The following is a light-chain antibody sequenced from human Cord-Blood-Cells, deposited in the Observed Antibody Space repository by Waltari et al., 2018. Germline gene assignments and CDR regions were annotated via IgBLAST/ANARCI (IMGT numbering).Light chain of an antibody. V-gene: IGLV2-11*01. CDR3: CYYAGSSTVM. CDR1: SSDVGGYNY. CDR2: YVS. Sequence: QSPLTQPRSVTGSPGPSVTISCTGTSSDVGGYNYVSWYQQHTGKAPKRMIYYVSKRPSWLSMLFCAPKSGHPASLSISWVQFGYDADYCCCYYAGSSTVMFGGGTKLTVL. J-gene: IGLJ3*02.